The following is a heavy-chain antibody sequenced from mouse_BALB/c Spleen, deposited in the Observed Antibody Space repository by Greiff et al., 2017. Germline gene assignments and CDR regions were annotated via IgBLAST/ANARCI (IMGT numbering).Heavy chain of an antibody. V-gene: IGHV7-3*02. CDR3: AKSPWFAY. CDR1: GFTFTDYY. J-gene: IGHJ3*01. CDR2: IRNKANGYTT. Sequence: EVMLVESGGGLVQPGGSLRLSCATSGFTFTDYYMSWVRQPPGKALEWLGFIRNKANGYTTEYSASVKGRFTISRDNSQSILYLQMNTLRAEDSATYYCAKSPWFAYWGQGTLVTVSA.